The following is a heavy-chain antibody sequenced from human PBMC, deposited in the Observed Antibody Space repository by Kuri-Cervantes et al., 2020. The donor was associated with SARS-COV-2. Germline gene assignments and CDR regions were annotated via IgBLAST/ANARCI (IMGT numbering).Heavy chain of an antibody. J-gene: IGHJ4*02. CDR3: ARGREANQLPPGY. Sequence: GESLKISCAASGFTFSSYAMSWVRQAPGKGLEWVPAISGSGGSTYYADSVKGRFTISRDNSKNTLYLQMNSLRAEDTAVYYCARGREANQLPPGYWGQGTLVTVSS. CDR1: GFTFSSYA. CDR2: ISGSGGST. V-gene: IGHV3-23*01. D-gene: IGHD2-2*01.